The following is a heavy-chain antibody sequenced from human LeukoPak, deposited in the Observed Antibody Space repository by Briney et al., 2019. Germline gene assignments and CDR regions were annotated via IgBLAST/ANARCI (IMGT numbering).Heavy chain of an antibody. Sequence: GGSLRLSCAASGFTFSSYSMNWVRQAPGKGLEWVSSISSSSYIYYADSVKGRFTISRDNAKNSLYLQMNSLRAEDTAVYYCARSGGYSYGYTENWGQGTLVTASS. V-gene: IGHV3-21*01. CDR1: GFTFSSYS. CDR3: ARSGGYSYGYTEN. D-gene: IGHD5-18*01. J-gene: IGHJ4*02. CDR2: ISSSSYI.